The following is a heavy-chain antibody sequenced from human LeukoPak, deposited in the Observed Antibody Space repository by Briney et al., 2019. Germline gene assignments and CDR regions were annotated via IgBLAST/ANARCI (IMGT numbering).Heavy chain of an antibody. J-gene: IGHJ4*02. Sequence: PGGSLRLSCAASGFTFSNYAMSWVRQAPGQGLEWVSAITGSGDGPYYAASVKGRFTISRDNAKNSLYLQMNSLRAEDTAVYYCARDEYYYDSSTYYYYFDYWGQGTLVTVSS. CDR3: ARDEYYYDSSTYYYYFDY. CDR1: GFTFSNYA. CDR2: ITGSGDGP. V-gene: IGHV3-23*01. D-gene: IGHD3-22*01.